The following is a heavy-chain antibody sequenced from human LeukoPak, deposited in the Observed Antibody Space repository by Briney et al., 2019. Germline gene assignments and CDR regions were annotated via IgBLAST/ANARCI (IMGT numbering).Heavy chain of an antibody. Sequence: GGSLRLSCAASGFTFSSYGMHWVRQAPGKGLEWVAIISYDGSNKYHADSVKGRFTISRDNSKNTLYLQMNSLRAEDTAVYYCARDGNRYSYGSFDYWGQGTLVTVSS. CDR2: ISYDGSNK. CDR1: GFTFSSYG. CDR3: ARDGNRYSYGSFDY. D-gene: IGHD5-18*01. V-gene: IGHV3-30*03. J-gene: IGHJ4*02.